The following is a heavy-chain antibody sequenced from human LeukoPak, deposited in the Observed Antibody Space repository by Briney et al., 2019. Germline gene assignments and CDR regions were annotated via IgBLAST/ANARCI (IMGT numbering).Heavy chain of an antibody. J-gene: IGHJ6*02. CDR1: GGSISSYY. V-gene: IGHV4-4*07. D-gene: IGHD2-15*01. Sequence: SETLSPTCTVSGGSISSYYWGWIRQPAGKGLEWIGRIYTSGSTNYNPSLKSRVTMSVDTSKNQFSLKLSSVTAADTAVYYCARVSCSGGSCSQGYYYGMDVWGQGTTVTVSS. CDR2: IYTSGST. CDR3: ARVSCSGGSCSQGYYYGMDV.